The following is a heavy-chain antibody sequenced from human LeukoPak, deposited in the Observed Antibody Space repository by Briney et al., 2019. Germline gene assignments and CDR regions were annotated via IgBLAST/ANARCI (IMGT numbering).Heavy chain of an antibody. CDR1: GFTFDDYA. V-gene: IGHV3-23*01. CDR2: ISGSGGST. CDR3: AKEALITTVVTPRVY. D-gene: IGHD4-23*01. J-gene: IGHJ4*02. Sequence: GGSLRLSCAASGFTFDDYAMHWVRQAPGKGLEWVSAISGSGGSTYYADSVKGRFTISRDNSKNTLYLQMNSLRAEDTAVYYCAKEALITTVVTPRVYWGQGTLVTVSS.